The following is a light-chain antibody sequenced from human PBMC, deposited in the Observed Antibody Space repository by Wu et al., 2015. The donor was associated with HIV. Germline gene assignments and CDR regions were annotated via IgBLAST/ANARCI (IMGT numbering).Light chain of an antibody. CDR3: QQFNSFLPLT. CDR1: QGIGSD. CDR2: DAS. J-gene: IGKJ4*01. V-gene: IGKV1-13*02. Sequence: AIQLTQSPSSLSASVGDRVTITCRASQGIGSDLAWFQQKPGKAPKLLIYDASSLESGVPSRFSGSGSGTDFTLTISSLQPEDFATYYCQQFNSFLPLTFGGGTKVEIK.